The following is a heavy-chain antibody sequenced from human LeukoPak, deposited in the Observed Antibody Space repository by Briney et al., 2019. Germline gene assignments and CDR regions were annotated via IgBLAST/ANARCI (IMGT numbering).Heavy chain of an antibody. CDR1: GFTFSSYG. CDR3: AKQTIAAAGPAYYYGMDV. Sequence: GGSLRLSCAASGFTFSSYGMHWVRPAAGKGLEWVAVIPYDGSNKYYADSVKGRFTISRDNSKNTLYLQMNSLRAEDTAVYYCAKQTIAAAGPAYYYGMDVWGQGTTVTVSS. V-gene: IGHV3-30*18. D-gene: IGHD6-13*01. J-gene: IGHJ6*02. CDR2: IPYDGSNK.